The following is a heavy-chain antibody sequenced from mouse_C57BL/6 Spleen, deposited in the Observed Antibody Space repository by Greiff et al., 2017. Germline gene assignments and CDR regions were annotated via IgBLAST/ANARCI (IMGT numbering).Heavy chain of an antibody. D-gene: IGHD1-1*01. CDR3: ARYSHYYYGSGYAMDY. CDR1: GYAFSSYW. J-gene: IGHJ4*01. Sequence: VQLKESGAELVKPGASVKISCKASGYAFSSYWMNWVKQRPGKGLEWIGQIYPGDGDTNYNGKFKGKATLTADKSSSTAYMQLSSLTSEDSAVYFCARYSHYYYGSGYAMDYWGQGTSVTVSS. V-gene: IGHV1-80*01. CDR2: IYPGDGDT.